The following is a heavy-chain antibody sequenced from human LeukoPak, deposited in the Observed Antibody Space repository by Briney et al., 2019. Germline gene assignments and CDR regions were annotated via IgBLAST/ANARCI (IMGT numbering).Heavy chain of an antibody. CDR1: GDTFSSYA. J-gene: IGHJ4*02. CDR2: IIPIFGTA. Sequence: ASVKVSCKASGDTFSSYAISWVRQAPGQGLEWMGGIIPIFGTANYAQKYQGRVTITADESTSTAYMELSSLRSEDTAVYYCARGYGDYVPLLLDYWGQGTLVTVSS. CDR3: ARGYGDYVPLLLDY. D-gene: IGHD4-17*01. V-gene: IGHV1-69*13.